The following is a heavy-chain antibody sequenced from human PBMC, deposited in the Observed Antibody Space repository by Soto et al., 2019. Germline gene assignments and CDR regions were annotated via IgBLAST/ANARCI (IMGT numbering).Heavy chain of an antibody. V-gene: IGHV5-10-1*01. J-gene: IGHJ4*02. D-gene: IGHD6-19*01. CDR1: GYTFSGYW. Sequence: PGESLKISCKTSGYTFSGYWISWVRQVPGKGLQGMGNIDPSDSYINYNPAFRGHVTVSVDKSSSTAYLHWRSLGPSDTAIYYCARHGAAIWLGYWGQGTLVTVSS. CDR3: ARHGAAIWLGY. CDR2: IDPSDSYI.